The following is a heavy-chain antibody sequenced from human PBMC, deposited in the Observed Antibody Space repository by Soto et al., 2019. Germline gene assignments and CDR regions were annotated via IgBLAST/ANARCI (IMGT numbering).Heavy chain of an antibody. CDR3: ARGRVVRGETTSVPHDY. D-gene: IGHD3-10*01. Sequence: ASVKVSYKASGYTFTTYAMHWVRQAPGQRLEWMGWINGGNADTKYSQKFQGRVSITRDTSASTVYMELSSLISEDTAVYYCARGRVVRGETTSVPHDYWGQGTLVTVSS. J-gene: IGHJ4*02. CDR2: INGGNADT. CDR1: GYTFTTYA. V-gene: IGHV1-3*01.